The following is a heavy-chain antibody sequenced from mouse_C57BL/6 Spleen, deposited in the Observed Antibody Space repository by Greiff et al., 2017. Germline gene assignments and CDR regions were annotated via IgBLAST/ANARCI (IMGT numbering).Heavy chain of an antibody. CDR2: IWWDDDK. CDR1: GFSLSTFGMG. J-gene: IGHJ4*01. CDR3: ARIGYGSSPHYYAMDY. Sequence: QVTLKESGPGILQPSQTLSLTCSFSGFSLSTFGMGVGWIRQPSGKGLEWLAHIWWDDDKYYNPALKRRLTISKDTSKNQVFLKIANVDTADTATYYCARIGYGSSPHYYAMDYWGQGTSVTVSS. D-gene: IGHD1-1*01. V-gene: IGHV8-8*01.